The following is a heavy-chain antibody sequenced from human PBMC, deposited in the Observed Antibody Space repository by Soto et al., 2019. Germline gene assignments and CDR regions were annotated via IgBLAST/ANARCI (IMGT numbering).Heavy chain of an antibody. CDR2: MYYSGST. CDR3: ARVYRQSGYSSSWVFDY. V-gene: IGHV4-31*03. J-gene: IGHJ4*02. Sequence: QVQLRESGPGLVKPSQTLSLTCTVSGGSINSGGYYWNWLRQHPGKGLEWIGYMYYSGSTYYNPFLRSRVIIAAYTSENHFSLKLSSVTAADTAVYFCARVYRQSGYSSSWVFDYWGQGTLVNVSS. CDR1: GGSINSGGYY. D-gene: IGHD6-13*01.